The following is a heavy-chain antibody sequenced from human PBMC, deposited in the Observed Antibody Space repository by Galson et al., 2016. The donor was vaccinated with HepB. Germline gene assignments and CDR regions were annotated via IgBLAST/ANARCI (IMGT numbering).Heavy chain of an antibody. D-gene: IGHD2-15*01. J-gene: IGHJ4*02. V-gene: IGHV3-23*01. CDR3: ARDIGHDRTWQDCFDT. CDR1: GFSFGSLA. Sequence: SLRLSCAASGFSFGSLAMSWVRQAPGRGLEWIASISGSADHTYYADSVKGRFTLSRATYNTVYLQMNSLRAEDTAVYYCARDIGHDRTWQDCFDTWGQGTLVTVSS. CDR2: ISGSADHT.